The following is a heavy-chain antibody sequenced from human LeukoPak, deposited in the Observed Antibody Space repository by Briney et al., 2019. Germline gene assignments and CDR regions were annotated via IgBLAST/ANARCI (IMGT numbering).Heavy chain of an antibody. CDR3: ARSYSSSWYDYYYYMDV. J-gene: IGHJ6*03. V-gene: IGHV4-61*01. Sequence: SETLSLTCTVSGGSISSGTYYWSWIRQPPGKGLEWIGYIYYSGSTNYNPSLKSRVTISVDTSKNQFSLKLSSVTAADTAVYYCARSYSSSWYDYYYYMDVWGKGTTVTISS. CDR2: IYYSGST. D-gene: IGHD6-13*01. CDR1: GGSISSGTYY.